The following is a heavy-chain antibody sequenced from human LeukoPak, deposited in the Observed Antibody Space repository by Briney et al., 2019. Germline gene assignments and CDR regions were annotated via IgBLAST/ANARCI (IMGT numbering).Heavy chain of an antibody. D-gene: IGHD3-3*01. CDR3: ARHGSGYYPYYFDY. V-gene: IGHV4-31*03. Sequence: PSQTLSLTCTVSGGSISSGGYYWSWIRQHPGKGLEWIGYIYYSGNTNYNPSLKSRVTISVDTSKTQFSLRLSSVTAADTAVYYCARHGSGYYPYYFDYWGQGTLVTVSS. J-gene: IGHJ4*02. CDR1: GGSISSGGYY. CDR2: IYYSGNT.